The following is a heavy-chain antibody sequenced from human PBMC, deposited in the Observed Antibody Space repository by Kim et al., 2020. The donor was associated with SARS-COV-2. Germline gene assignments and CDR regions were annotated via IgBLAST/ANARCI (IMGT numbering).Heavy chain of an antibody. J-gene: IGHJ6*02. D-gene: IGHD3-16*01. CDR1: GGTFSSYA. CDR3: ARDPAHGPYYDYVWGSYGTNYYYGMDV. Sequence: SVKVSCKASGGTFSSYAISWVRQAPGQGLEWMGGIIPIFGTANYAQKFQGRVTITADESTSTAYMELSSLRSEDTAVYYCARDPAHGPYYDYVWGSYGTNYYYGMDVWGQGTTVTVSS. V-gene: IGHV1-69*13. CDR2: IIPIFGTA.